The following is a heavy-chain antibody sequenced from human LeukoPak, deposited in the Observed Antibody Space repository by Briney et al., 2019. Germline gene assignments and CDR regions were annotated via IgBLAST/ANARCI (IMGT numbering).Heavy chain of an antibody. Sequence: GESLKISCKGSGYSFTSYWIGWVRQMPGKGLEWMGIIYPGDSDTRYSPSFQGQVTISADKSISTAYLQWSSLKASGTAMYYCARQGPLEYYYDSSGYSPFDYWGQGTLLTVSS. D-gene: IGHD3-22*01. CDR3: ARQGPLEYYYDSSGYSPFDY. CDR1: GYSFTSYW. V-gene: IGHV5-51*01. CDR2: IYPGDSDT. J-gene: IGHJ4*02.